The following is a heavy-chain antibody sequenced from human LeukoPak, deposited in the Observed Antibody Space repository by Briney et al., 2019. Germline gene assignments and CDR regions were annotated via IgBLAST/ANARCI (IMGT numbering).Heavy chain of an antibody. J-gene: IGHJ5*02. CDR3: ARARYSSSTNWLKNWFDP. V-gene: IGHV1-18*01. CDR1: GYTFTSYG. D-gene: IGHD6-6*01. Sequence: ASVKVSCKASGYTFTSYGISWVRQAPGQGLEWMGWISAYNGNTNYAQKLQGRVTMTTDTSTSTAYMELRSLRSDDTAVYYCARARYSSSTNWLKNWFDPWGQGTLVTVSS. CDR2: ISAYNGNT.